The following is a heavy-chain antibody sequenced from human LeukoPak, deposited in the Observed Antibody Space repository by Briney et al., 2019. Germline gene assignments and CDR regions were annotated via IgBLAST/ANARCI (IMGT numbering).Heavy chain of an antibody. CDR1: GYSTSSGYY. J-gene: IGHJ4*02. Sequence: SETLSLTCTVSGYSTSSGYYWGWIRQPPGKGLEWIGSIYHSRSTYYNPSLKSRVTISVDTSKNQFSLKLSSVTAADTAVYYCARDGGGGYYDSSGYYYGVDYWGQGTLVTVSS. CDR2: IYHSRST. V-gene: IGHV4-38-2*02. CDR3: ARDGGGGYYDSSGYYYGVDY. D-gene: IGHD3-22*01.